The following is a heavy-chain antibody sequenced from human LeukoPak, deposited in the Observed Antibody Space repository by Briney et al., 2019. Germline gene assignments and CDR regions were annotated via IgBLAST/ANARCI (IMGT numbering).Heavy chain of an antibody. D-gene: IGHD3-22*01. CDR1: GGSFSGYY. V-gene: IGHV4-34*01. Sequence: NASETLSLTCAVYGGSFSGYYWSWIRQPPGKGLEWIGEINHSGSTNYNPSLKSRVTISVDTSKNQFSLKLSSVTAAATAVYYCARGRGDSSGYYYFDYWGQGTLVTVSS. CDR2: INHSGST. J-gene: IGHJ4*02. CDR3: ARGRGDSSGYYYFDY.